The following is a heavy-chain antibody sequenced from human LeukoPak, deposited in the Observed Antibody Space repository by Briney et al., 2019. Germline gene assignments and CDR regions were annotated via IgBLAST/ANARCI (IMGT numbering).Heavy chain of an antibody. J-gene: IGHJ4*02. D-gene: IGHD3-22*01. V-gene: IGHV4-39*01. CDR1: GGSISSYY. Sequence: PSETLSLTCTVSGGSISSYYWGWIRQPLGKGLEWIGSIYYSGSTYYNPSLKSRVTISVDTSKNQFSLKLSSVTAADTAVYYCARRRVYYYDSSGYFDGWGQGTLVTVSS. CDR3: ARRRVYYYDSSGYFDG. CDR2: IYYSGST.